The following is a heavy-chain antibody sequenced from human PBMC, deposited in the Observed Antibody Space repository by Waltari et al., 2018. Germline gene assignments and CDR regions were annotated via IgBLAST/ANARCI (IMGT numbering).Heavy chain of an antibody. CDR3: ARDLAELTVFDY. D-gene: IGHD1-26*01. Sequence: QVQLVESGGGVVQPGRSLRLSCAASGFTFSSYAMHWVRQAPGKGLGWVAVISYDGSNKYYADSVKGRFTISRDNSKNTLYLQMNSLRAEDTAVYYCARDLAELTVFDYWGQGTLVTVSS. CDR1: GFTFSSYA. J-gene: IGHJ4*02. V-gene: IGHV3-30*01. CDR2: ISYDGSNK.